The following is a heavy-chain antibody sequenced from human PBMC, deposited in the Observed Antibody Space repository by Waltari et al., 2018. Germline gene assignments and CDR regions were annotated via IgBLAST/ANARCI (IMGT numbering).Heavy chain of an antibody. CDR3: ARGNGYDNSGYSAYGPYPDY. CDR1: GYTFTGYY. D-gene: IGHD3-22*01. Sequence: QVQLVQSGAEVKKPGASVKVSCKASGYTFTGYYMHWVRQATGQGLEWMGWMNPNSGYTGYAQKFQGRVTITRNTSISTAYMELSTLRSEDTAVYYCARGNGYDNSGYSAYGPYPDYWGQGTLVTVSS. J-gene: IGHJ4*02. CDR2: MNPNSGYT. V-gene: IGHV1-8*03.